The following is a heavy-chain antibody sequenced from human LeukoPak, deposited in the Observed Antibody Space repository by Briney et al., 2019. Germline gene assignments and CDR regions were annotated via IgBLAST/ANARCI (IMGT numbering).Heavy chain of an antibody. J-gene: IGHJ5*02. D-gene: IGHD6-13*01. V-gene: IGHV4-39*01. CDR2: IYYSGST. Sequence: SETLSLTCTVSGGSISSSSYYWGWIRQPPGKGLEWIGSIYYSGSTYYNPSLKSRVTISVDTSKNQFSLKLSSVTAADTAVYYCARHRIAAAGRGGWFDPWGQGTLVTVSS. CDR3: ARHRIAAAGRGGWFDP. CDR1: GGSISSSSYY.